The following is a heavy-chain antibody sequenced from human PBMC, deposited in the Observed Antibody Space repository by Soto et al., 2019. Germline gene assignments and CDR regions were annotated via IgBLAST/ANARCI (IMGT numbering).Heavy chain of an antibody. CDR1: GGSISSGGYS. J-gene: IGHJ4*02. V-gene: IGHV4-31*11. CDR2: IYYSGST. Sequence: PSETLSLTCAVSGGSISSGGYSWSWIRQPPGKGLEWIGYIYYSGSTYYNPSLKSRVTISVDTSKNQFSLKLSSVTAADTAVYYFARDASSSYYYDSSGYHGGYDYWGQGTLVTVSS. CDR3: ARDASSSYYYDSSGYHGGYDY. D-gene: IGHD3-22*01.